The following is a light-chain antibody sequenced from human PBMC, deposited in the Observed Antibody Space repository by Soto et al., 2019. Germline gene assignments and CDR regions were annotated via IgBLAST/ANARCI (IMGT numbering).Light chain of an antibody. Sequence: EKVMTQSPATLSVSPGERATLSCRASQNVKTRLAWYQQKPGQAPRLLIFDAFTRATGIPARFSGSASGTDFTLIISSLQSEDSAVYYCQQYDEWPLTFGGGTKVEIK. V-gene: IGKV3-15*01. CDR2: DAF. CDR3: QQYDEWPLT. J-gene: IGKJ4*01. CDR1: QNVKTR.